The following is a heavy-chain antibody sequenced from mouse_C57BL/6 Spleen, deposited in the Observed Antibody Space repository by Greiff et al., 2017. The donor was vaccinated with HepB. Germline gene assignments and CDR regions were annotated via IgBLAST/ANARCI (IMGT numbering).Heavy chain of an antibody. V-gene: IGHV1-63*01. Sequence: VKLMESGAELVRPGTSVKMSCKASGYTFTNYWIGWAKQRPGHGLEWIGDIYPGGGYTNYNEKFKGKATLTADKSSSTAYMQFSSLTSEDSAIYYCARGRDSSGWGDYWGQGTSVTVSS. J-gene: IGHJ4*01. D-gene: IGHD3-2*02. CDR3: ARGRDSSGWGDY. CDR1: GYTFTNYW. CDR2: IYPGGGYT.